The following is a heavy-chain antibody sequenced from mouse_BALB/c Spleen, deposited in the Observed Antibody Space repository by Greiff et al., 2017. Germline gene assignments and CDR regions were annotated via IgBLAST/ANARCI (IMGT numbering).Heavy chain of an antibody. J-gene: IGHJ4*01. CDR1: GYAFTNYL. D-gene: IGHD2-14*01. CDR2: INPGSGGT. V-gene: IGHV1-54*01. Sequence: QVQLQQSGAELVRPGTSVKVSCKASGYAFTNYLIEWVKQRPGQGLEWIGVINPGSGGTNYNEKFKGKATLTADKSSSTAYMQLSSLTSDDSAVYFCARKDRYSYAMDYWGQGTSVTVAS. CDR3: ARKDRYSYAMDY.